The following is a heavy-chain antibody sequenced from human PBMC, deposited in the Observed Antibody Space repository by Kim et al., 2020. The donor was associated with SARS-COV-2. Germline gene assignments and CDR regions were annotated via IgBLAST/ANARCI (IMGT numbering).Heavy chain of an antibody. J-gene: IGHJ4*02. D-gene: IGHD7-27*01. V-gene: IGHV3-53*01. CDR1: GFTVGDNH. CDR3: AKIRAWGNDY. Sequence: WGSLRLSCAASGFTVGDNHMTWVRQAPGKGLEWVSLIYGGGTKSYAESVKGRLTISRDNSKNTLYLQMNNLRAEDTAVDYCAKIRAWGNDYWGQGTLVTVSS. CDR2: IYGGGTK.